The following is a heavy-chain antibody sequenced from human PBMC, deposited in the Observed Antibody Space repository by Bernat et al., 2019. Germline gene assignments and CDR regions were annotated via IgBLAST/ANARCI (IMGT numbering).Heavy chain of an antibody. V-gene: IGHV3-30*01. CDR2: ISYDGSKK. D-gene: IGHD2-2*02. CDR1: GFTFSSYA. CDR3: ARDGIDCSSTSCYSERSGAFDI. J-gene: IGHJ3*02. Sequence: QVPLVESGGGMVQPGRSLRLSCAASGFTFSSYAMHWVRQGPGKGLEWVAFISYDGSKKYYADSAKGRFTISRDNSKNTLYVQMNSLRAEDTAVYYCARDGIDCSSTSCYSERSGAFDIWGQGTVVTVSS.